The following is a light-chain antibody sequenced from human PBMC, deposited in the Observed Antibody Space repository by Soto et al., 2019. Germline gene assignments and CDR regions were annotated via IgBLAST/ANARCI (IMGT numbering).Light chain of an antibody. CDR1: GSDIGGYNF. Sequence: QSVLTQPPSASGSPGQSVTISCTGTGSDIGGYNFVSWYQQRPGKVPKLIIYEVNKRPSGVPDRFSGSKSGNTASLTVSGLQADDEADYYCSSYAGTNNRYVFGTGTKLTVL. CDR2: EVN. CDR3: SSYAGTNNRYV. V-gene: IGLV2-8*01. J-gene: IGLJ1*01.